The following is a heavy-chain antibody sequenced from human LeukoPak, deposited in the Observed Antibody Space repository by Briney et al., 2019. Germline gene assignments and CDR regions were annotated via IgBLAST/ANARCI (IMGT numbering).Heavy chain of an antibody. V-gene: IGHV1-46*01. Sequence: ASVKVSCKASGYIFTSYYMHWVRQAPGQGLEWMGIINPSGGSTSYAQKFQGRVTMTRDTSTSTVYMELSSLRSEDTAVYYCARGLRLGSGSYLSWFDPWGQGTLVTVSS. CDR3: ARGLRLGSGSYLSWFDP. D-gene: IGHD3-10*01. J-gene: IGHJ5*02. CDR2: INPSGGST. CDR1: GYIFTSYY.